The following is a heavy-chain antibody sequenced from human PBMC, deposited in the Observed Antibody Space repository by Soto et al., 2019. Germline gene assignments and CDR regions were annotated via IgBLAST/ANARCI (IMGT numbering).Heavy chain of an antibody. Sequence: SETLSLTCTVSGGSVSSGSYYWSWIRQPPGKGLEWIGYIYYSGSTNYNPSLKSRVTISVDTSKNQFSLKLSSVTAADTAVYYCARDIEGGYNLWGQGTLVTVSS. J-gene: IGHJ4*02. CDR1: GGSVSSGSYY. D-gene: IGHD5-12*01. V-gene: IGHV4-61*01. CDR2: IYYSGST. CDR3: ARDIEGGYNL.